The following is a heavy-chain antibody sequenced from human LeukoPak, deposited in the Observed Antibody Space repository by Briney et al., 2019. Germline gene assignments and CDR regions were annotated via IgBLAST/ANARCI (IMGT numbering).Heavy chain of an antibody. CDR2: IYYSGST. D-gene: IGHD3-3*01. V-gene: IGHV4-39*01. CDR1: GGSISSSSYY. J-gene: IGHJ3*02. Sequence: PSETLSLTCTVSGGSISSSSYYWGWIRQPPGKGLEWIGSIYYSGSTYYNPSLKSRVTISVDTSKNQFSLKLSSVTAADTAVYYCARPSYYDHAFDIWGQGTMVTVSS. CDR3: ARPSYYDHAFDI.